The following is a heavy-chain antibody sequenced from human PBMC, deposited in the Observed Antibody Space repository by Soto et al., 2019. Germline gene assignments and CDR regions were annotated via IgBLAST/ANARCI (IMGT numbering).Heavy chain of an antibody. D-gene: IGHD2-8*01. V-gene: IGHV1-2*04. J-gene: IGHJ6*02. Sequence: ASVKVTCKASGYSFTDYHIHWVRQAPGQGLERLGRINPKSGGTSTAQKFQGWVTMTRDRSISTVYMELTRLRSDDTAVYFCARGHSTDCSNGVCSFFYNHEMDVWGQGTTVTVSS. CDR1: GYSFTDYH. CDR3: ARGHSTDCSNGVCSFFYNHEMDV. CDR2: INPKSGGT.